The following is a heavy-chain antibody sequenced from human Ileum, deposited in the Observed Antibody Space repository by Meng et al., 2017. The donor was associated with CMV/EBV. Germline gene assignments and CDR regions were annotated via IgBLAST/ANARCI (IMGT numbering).Heavy chain of an antibody. J-gene: IGHJ4*02. CDR1: NSAA. CDR3: ARAGGCTSTTCNVYYFDN. V-gene: IGHV6-1*01. D-gene: IGHD2/OR15-2a*01. CDR2: TDYRSKWYS. Sequence: NSAAWNWIRQSPSRGLEWLGRTDYRSKWYSDYAVSVKSRITINLDTSKNHFSLQMNSVTPEDTAVYYCARAGGCTSTTCNVYYFDNWGQGTLVTVSS.